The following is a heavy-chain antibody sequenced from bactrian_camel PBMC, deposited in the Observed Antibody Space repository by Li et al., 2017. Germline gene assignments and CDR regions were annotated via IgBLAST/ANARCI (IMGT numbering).Heavy chain of an antibody. D-gene: IGHD1*01. CDR1: GCTYSKYR. CDR3: ASSRYVGLCSLRHRFPY. Sequence: HVQLVESGGGSVQAGGSLRLSYAASGCTYSKYRMGWFRQAPGKERELVARIGSDGVKTYADSVKGRFTISRDKTQNILYLQMNDLNPDDTGMYTCASSRYVGLCSLRHRFPYRGQGTQVTVS. CDR2: IGSDGVK. J-gene: IGHJ4*01. V-gene: IGHV3S57*01.